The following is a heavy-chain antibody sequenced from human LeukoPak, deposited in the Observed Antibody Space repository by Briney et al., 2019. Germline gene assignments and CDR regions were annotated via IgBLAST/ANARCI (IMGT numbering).Heavy chain of an antibody. CDR3: ARGDYGDYPNYYYYGMDV. CDR1: VYTFTGYY. D-gene: IGHD4-17*01. CDR2: INPNSGGT. Sequence: ASVKVSCKASVYTFTGYYMHWVRQAPGQGLEWMGWINPNSGGTNYAQKFQGRVTMTRDTSISTAYMELSRLRSDDTAVYYCARGDYGDYPNYYYYGMDVWGQGTTVTVSS. V-gene: IGHV1-2*02. J-gene: IGHJ6*02.